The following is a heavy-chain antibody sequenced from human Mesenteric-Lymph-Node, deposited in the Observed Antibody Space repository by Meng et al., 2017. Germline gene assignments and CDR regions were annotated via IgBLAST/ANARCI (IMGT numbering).Heavy chain of an antibody. Sequence: SGPGRLRPSAPLSPPVDVSGGSFNNYCWTWIRQPPGKGLEWIGEINHSANTNYNPPLKSRATISVDTSNNQFSLRLSSVTAADTAVYYCARVDFRGDSYDSTGLGHWGQGTLVTVSS. D-gene: IGHD3-22*01. CDR1: GGSFNNYC. J-gene: IGHJ4*02. V-gene: IGHV4-34*01. CDR3: ARVDFRGDSYDSTGLGH. CDR2: INHSANT.